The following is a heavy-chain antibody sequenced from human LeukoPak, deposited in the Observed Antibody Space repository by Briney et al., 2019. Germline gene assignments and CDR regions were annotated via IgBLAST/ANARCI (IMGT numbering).Heavy chain of an antibody. CDR2: ISAYNGNT. CDR3: AREELVRYYFDY. V-gene: IGHV1-18*01. CDR1: GYTFTSYG. D-gene: IGHD6-6*01. Sequence: ASVRVSCKASGYTFTSYGISWVRQAPGQGLEWMGWISAYNGNTNYAQKLQGRVTMTTDTPTSTAYMELRSLRSDDTAVYYCAREELVRYYFDYWGQGTLVTVSS. J-gene: IGHJ4*02.